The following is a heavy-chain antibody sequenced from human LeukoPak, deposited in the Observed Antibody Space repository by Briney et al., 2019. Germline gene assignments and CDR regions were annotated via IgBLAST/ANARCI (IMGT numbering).Heavy chain of an antibody. D-gene: IGHD4-17*01. Sequence: GGSLRLSCAASGFIFTNYAMSWVRQAPGKGPEWVAAISGGGGSTSYADSVKGRFTISTDTSKNTLYLQMNSLRAEDTAVYYSARGDDYGDPYFDYWGQGTLVTVSS. CDR2: ISGGGGST. J-gene: IGHJ4*02. CDR3: ARGDDYGDPYFDY. V-gene: IGHV3-23*01. CDR1: GFIFTNYA.